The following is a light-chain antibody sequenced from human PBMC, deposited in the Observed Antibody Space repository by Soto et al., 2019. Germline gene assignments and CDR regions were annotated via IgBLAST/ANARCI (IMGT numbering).Light chain of an antibody. J-gene: IGKJ4*01. CDR2: DTS. CDR1: QSVANS. Sequence: DIVLTQSPAILSLSPGERATLSCRASQSVANSLAWYQQRPGQAPRLLIFDTSRRATGTPARFIGIGTGTDFTLTISSLDPEDFAVYYCQQRVNWPPLSFGGGTRVEIK. CDR3: QQRVNWPPLS. V-gene: IGKV3-11*01.